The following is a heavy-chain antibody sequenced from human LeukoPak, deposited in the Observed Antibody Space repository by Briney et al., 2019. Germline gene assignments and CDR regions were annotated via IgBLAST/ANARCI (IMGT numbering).Heavy chain of an antibody. CDR1: GFTFSKYW. J-gene: IGHJ4*02. CDR2: INPDGTDN. V-gene: IGHV3-7*01. CDR3: ARAGRGSYPPGLFDY. Sequence: GGSLRLSCAASGFTFSKYWMYWVRQAPGGGLEWLANINPDGTDNFCVDSVKGRFTISRDNAKNSLYLQLNSLRAEDTAVYYCARAGRGSYPPGLFDYWGQGTLVTVSS. D-gene: IGHD1-26*01.